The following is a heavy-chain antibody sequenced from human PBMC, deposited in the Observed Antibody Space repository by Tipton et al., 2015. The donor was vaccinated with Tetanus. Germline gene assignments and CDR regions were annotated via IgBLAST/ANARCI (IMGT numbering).Heavy chain of an antibody. CDR1: GGSISSYY. CDR2: IYYSGST. D-gene: IGHD6-13*01. CDR3: ARAGGGSWGNFDY. Sequence: PSLTCTVSGGSISSYYWSWIRQPPGKGLEWIGYIYYSGSTNYNPSLKSRVTISVDTSKNQFSLKLSSVAAADTAVYYCARAGGGSWGNFDYWGQGTLVTVSS. V-gene: IGHV4-59*01. J-gene: IGHJ4*02.